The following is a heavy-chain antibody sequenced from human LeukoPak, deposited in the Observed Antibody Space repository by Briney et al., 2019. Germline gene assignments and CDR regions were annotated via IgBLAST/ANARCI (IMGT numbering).Heavy chain of an antibody. CDR2: IYYSGST. V-gene: IGHV4-59*06. CDR1: GGSFSSYY. D-gene: IGHD6-19*01. CDR3: ACFIAVAGSLDY. Sequence: SETLSLTCAVYGGSFSSYYWSWIRQPPGKGLEWIGYIYYSGSTYYNPSLKSRVTISVDTSKNQFSLKLSSVTAADTAVYYCACFIAVAGSLDYWGQGTLVTVSS. J-gene: IGHJ4*02.